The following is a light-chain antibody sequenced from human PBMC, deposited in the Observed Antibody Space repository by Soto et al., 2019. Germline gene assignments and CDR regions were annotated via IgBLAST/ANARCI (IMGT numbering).Light chain of an antibody. V-gene: IGKV3-20*01. CDR3: QHYVSPLTT. CDR1: QTVTSNY. Sequence: EIVLTQSPGTLSLSPGERATLSCGASQTVTSNYSAWYQQNPGQPPMLLIFGASIRVTSIPDRCIGRGSGTYFTLTISILEAEYVVLYCCQHYVSPLTTFGQGTKVDIK. CDR2: GAS. J-gene: IGKJ1*01.